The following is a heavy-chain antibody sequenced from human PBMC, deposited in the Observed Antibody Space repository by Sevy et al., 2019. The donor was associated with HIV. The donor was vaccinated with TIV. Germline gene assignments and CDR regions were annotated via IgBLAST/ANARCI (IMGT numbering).Heavy chain of an antibody. CDR1: GYTFSSYD. CDR3: AKILAFCSSTSCYPGYYYYGMDV. D-gene: IGHD2-2*01. CDR2: MNPNSGNT. V-gene: IGHV1-8*01. J-gene: IGHJ6*02. Sequence: ASVKVSCKASGYTFSSYDINWVRQATGQGLEWMGWMNPNSGNTGYAQKFQGRVTMTRNTSISTAYMGLNSLRSEDTAGYYCAKILAFCSSTSCYPGYYYYGMDVWGQGTTVTVSS.